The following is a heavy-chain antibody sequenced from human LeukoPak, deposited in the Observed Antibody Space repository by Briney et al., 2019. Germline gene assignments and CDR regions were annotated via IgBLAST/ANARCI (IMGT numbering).Heavy chain of an antibody. CDR3: ARTQRRLHFFDY. Sequence: SETLSLTCTVSGGSISSSSYYWGWIRQPPGKGLEWIGSIYYSGSTYYNPSLKSRVTISVDTSENQFSLKLSSVTAADTAVYYCARTQRRLHFFDYWGQGTLVTVSS. D-gene: IGHD6-25*01. J-gene: IGHJ4*02. CDR2: IYYSGST. CDR1: GGSISSSSYY. V-gene: IGHV4-39*07.